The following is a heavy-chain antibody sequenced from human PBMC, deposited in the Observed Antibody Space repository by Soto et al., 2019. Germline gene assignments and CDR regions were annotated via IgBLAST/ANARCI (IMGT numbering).Heavy chain of an antibody. CDR1: GFTFSSYW. Sequence: SXRLSCASSGFTFSSYWMHWVRQAPGKGLGWVSRINSDGSSTTYADSGKGRFTISRDNAKNTLYLQRKRLRGEETAGDYCXXXLYSGLXYXXXGTLVTVSS. J-gene: IGHJ4*02. V-gene: IGHV3-74*01. CDR3: XXXLYSGLXY. D-gene: IGHD5-12*01. CDR2: INSDGSST.